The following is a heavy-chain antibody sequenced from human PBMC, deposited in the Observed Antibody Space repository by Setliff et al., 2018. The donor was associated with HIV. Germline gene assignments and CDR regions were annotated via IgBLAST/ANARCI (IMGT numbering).Heavy chain of an antibody. J-gene: IGHJ6*03. V-gene: IGHV4-4*07. CDR1: GGSISTYY. CDR3: VGVWYYYDTSGYYYSYYIDV. D-gene: IGHD3-22*01. CDR2: IFASGST. Sequence: SETLSLTCTVSGGSISTYYLTWIRQPAGKGLEWIGRIFASGSTNYNPSLKSRVTMSVDTSKNQFSLRLSSVTAADTAVYYCVGVWYYYDTSGYYYSYYIDVWGKGTTVTVSS.